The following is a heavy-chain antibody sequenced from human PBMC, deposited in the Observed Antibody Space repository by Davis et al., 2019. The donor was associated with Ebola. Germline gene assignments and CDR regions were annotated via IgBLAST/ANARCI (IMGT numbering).Heavy chain of an antibody. D-gene: IGHD6-19*01. CDR1: GGSINSSNW. CDR3: AKDGEGMAVATEPFFDY. Sequence: MPSETLSLTCTVSGGSINSSNWWSWVRQSPGKGLEWIGEMSHSGTTNYNPSLKSRVTMSVDKSKNQFSLKMSSVTAADTAVYFCAKDGEGMAVATEPFFDYWGQGTLVTVSS. V-gene: IGHV4-4*02. CDR2: MSHSGTT. J-gene: IGHJ4*02.